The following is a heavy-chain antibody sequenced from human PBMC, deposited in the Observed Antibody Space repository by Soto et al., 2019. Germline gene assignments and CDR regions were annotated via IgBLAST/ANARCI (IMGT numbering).Heavy chain of an antibody. Sequence: QVQLQESGPAGLVKPSQTLSLTCNVSGGSISSGGYYWSWIRQHPGKGLEWIGYIYCDGSTYQNPSLKSRVSISVDTSKNQFSLKLSSVTAADTALYYCARERSGQGGYGMDVWGQGTTVTVSS. CDR3: ARERSGQGGYGMDV. J-gene: IGHJ6*02. CDR2: IYCDGST. V-gene: IGHV4-31*03. CDR1: GGSISSGGYY. D-gene: IGHD3-10*01.